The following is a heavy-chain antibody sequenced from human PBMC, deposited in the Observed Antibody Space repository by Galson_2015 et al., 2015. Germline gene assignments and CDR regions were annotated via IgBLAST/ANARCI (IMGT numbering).Heavy chain of an antibody. CDR1: GYTFTSYA. CDR2: INAGNGNT. V-gene: IGHV1-3*01. CDR3: ARGPPLRYFDWLFDY. Sequence: SVKVSCKASGYTFTSYAMHWVRQAPGQRLEWMGWINAGNGNTKYSQKFQGRVTITRDTSASTAYMELSSLRSEGTAVYYCARGPPLRYFDWLFDYWGQGTLVTVSS. J-gene: IGHJ4*02. D-gene: IGHD3-9*01.